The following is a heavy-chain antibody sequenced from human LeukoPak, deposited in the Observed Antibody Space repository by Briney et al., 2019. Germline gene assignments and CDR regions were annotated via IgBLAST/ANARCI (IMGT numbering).Heavy chain of an antibody. CDR1: GFSINSYD. CDR2: ISPKSDFI. CDR3: ARADCSASTCYLRRSWFDP. J-gene: IGHJ5*02. V-gene: IGHV3-21*01. Sequence: GGSLKLSCTASGFSINSYDMNWVRQAPGKGLEWVSSISPKSDFIYYSDSVRGRFTISRDNADNSLYLQMNSLRAEDTAVYYCARADCSASTCYLRRSWFDPWGQGTLVTVSS. D-gene: IGHD3-9*01.